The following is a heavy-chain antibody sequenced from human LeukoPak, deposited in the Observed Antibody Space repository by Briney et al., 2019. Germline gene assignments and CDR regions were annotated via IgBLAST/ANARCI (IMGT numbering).Heavy chain of an antibody. CDR2: ISSSGSTI. CDR3: ARDGSGPIDY. J-gene: IGHJ4*02. Sequence: GGSLRLSCAASGFTFSSYEMNWVRQAPGKGLEWISYISSSGSTIYYADSVKGRFTISRDNAKNSLYLQMNSLRAEDTAVYYCARDGSGPIDYWGQGTLDTVSS. V-gene: IGHV3-48*03. CDR1: GFTFSSYE. D-gene: IGHD3-3*01.